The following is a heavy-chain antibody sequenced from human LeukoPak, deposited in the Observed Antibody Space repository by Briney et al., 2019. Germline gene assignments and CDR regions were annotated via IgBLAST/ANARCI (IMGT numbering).Heavy chain of an antibody. CDR2: ISGDGGST. J-gene: IGHJ4*02. Sequence: GGSLRLSCTASGFTFSSYAMSWVRQAPGKGLEWVSAISGDGGSTFYTDSVRGQFTISRDNSKNTLYLQMNSLRAEDTAVYYCAKVDYYDSGYDYWGQGTLVTVSS. CDR1: GFTFSSYA. CDR3: AKVDYYDSGYDY. V-gene: IGHV3-23*01. D-gene: IGHD3-22*01.